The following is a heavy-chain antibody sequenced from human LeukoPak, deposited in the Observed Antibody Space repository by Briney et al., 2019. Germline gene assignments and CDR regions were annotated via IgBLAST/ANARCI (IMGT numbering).Heavy chain of an antibody. V-gene: IGHV3-66*01. D-gene: IGHD6-13*01. Sequence: GGSLRLSCAASGFTVSSNYMSWVRQAPGKGLELGSVIYSGGSTYYADSVKGRFTISRDNSKKTLYLQMNSLRAADKAVYYCARDIAAAAYYYYGMDVWGQGTTVTVSS. CDR1: GFTVSSNY. J-gene: IGHJ6*02. CDR2: IYSGGST. CDR3: ARDIAAAAYYYYGMDV.